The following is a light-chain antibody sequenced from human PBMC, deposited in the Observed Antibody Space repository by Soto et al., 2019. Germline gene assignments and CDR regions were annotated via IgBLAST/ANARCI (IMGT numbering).Light chain of an antibody. J-gene: IGKJ5*01. CDR2: AAS. V-gene: IGKV1-39*01. CDR3: QQTYTAPEII. Sequence: DIPMTQSPSSLSASVGAIVTITCRASQSISSYLNWYQQKPGKAPKLLIYAASSLQSGVPSRFSGSGSGTDFTLTISSLQPEDFAIYYCQQTYTAPEIIFGQGTRLEIK. CDR1: QSISSY.